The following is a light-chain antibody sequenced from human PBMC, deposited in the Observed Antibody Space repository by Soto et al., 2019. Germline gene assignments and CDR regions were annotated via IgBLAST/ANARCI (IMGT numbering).Light chain of an antibody. CDR2: EVT. Sequence: QSVLTQPPSVSGSPGQSISISCSGTSSDIGNYNLVSWYQQRAGEAPKLIIFEVTKRPSGLSGRLSGSKSGNTASLTISGLLPEDEATYYCCSYAGSISFWVFGVGTKLTVL. CDR1: SSDIGNYNL. V-gene: IGLV2-23*02. CDR3: CSYAGSISFWV. J-gene: IGLJ3*02.